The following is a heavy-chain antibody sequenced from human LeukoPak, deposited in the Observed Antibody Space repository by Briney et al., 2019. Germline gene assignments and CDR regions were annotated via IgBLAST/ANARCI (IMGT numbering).Heavy chain of an antibody. CDR2: IYYSGST. CDR3: ARDRRYSSGLVDY. J-gene: IGHJ4*02. D-gene: IGHD6-19*01. CDR1: GGSISSSSYY. Sequence: PSETLSLTCTVSGGSISSSSYYWGWIRQPPGKGLEWIGSIYYSGSTYYNPSLKSRVTISVDTSKNQFSLKLSSVTAADTAVYYCARDRRYSSGLVDYWGQGTLVTVSS. V-gene: IGHV4-39*07.